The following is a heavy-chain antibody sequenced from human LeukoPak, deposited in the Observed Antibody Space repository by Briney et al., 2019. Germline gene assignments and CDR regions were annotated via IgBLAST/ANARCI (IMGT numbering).Heavy chain of an antibody. CDR3: AKDPYSGSYAVDWFDP. CDR1: GFTFSSYA. J-gene: IGHJ5*02. CDR2: ISGSGGST. V-gene: IGHV3-23*01. Sequence: GGSLRLSCAASGFTFSSYAMSWVRQAPGKGLEWVSAISGSGGSTYYADSVKGRFTISRDNSKNTLYLQMNSLRAEDTAVYYCAKDPYSGSYAVDWFDPWGQGTLVTVSS. D-gene: IGHD1-26*01.